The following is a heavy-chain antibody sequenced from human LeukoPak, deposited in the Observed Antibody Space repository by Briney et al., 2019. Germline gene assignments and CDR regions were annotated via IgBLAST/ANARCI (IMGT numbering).Heavy chain of an antibody. V-gene: IGHV3-48*01. J-gene: IGHJ4*02. CDR1: GFTFSSYS. CDR2: ISSSTSNR. CDR3: ARGAY. Sequence: GGSLRLSCAASGFTFSSYSMNWVRQAPGKGLEWVSYISSSTSNRHYADSVKGRFTISRDNAKNSLYLQMNSLRAEDTAVYYRARGAYWGQGTLVTVSS.